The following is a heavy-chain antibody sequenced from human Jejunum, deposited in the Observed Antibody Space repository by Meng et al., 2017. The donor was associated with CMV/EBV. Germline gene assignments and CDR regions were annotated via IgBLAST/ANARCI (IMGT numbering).Heavy chain of an antibody. CDR2: IFDSGSA. Sequence: QLQESGPGLVKPSETLSLTCTASGGSVNRNTYYWGWIRQPPGKSLEWIGTIFDSGSAFYNPSLQSRVSVSIDMSRNQLSLSLSSVTGADTAIYHCARMLGGSGYYILRYFDYWGQGALVTVSS. CDR3: ARMLGGSGYYILRYFDY. D-gene: IGHD3-22*01. CDR1: GGSVNRNTYY. J-gene: IGHJ4*02. V-gene: IGHV4-39*07.